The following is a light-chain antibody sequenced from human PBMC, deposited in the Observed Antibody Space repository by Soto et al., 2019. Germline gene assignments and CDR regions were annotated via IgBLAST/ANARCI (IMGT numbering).Light chain of an antibody. V-gene: IGKV1D-16*01. CDR3: QQYNSYSLT. CDR1: QGISSG. J-gene: IGKJ4*01. Sequence: DIQITQSPSSVSASVGDRVTITCRASQGISSGLAWYQQKPGKAPKLLIYAASSLQSGVPSRFSGSGSGTEFTLTISSLQPDDFATYYCQQYNSYSLTFGGGTKVDIK. CDR2: AAS.